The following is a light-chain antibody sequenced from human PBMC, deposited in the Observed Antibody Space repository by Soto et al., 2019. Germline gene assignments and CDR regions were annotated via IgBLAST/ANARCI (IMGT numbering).Light chain of an antibody. CDR3: SSYTTDTTLV. V-gene: IGLV2-18*02. CDR2: ECT. J-gene: IGLJ2*01. Sequence: QSALTQPPSVSGSPGQSVTISCTGTSSDVGSYNRVSWYQQPPGTAPKLMIYECTNRPSGVPDRFSGTKSGNTASLPISGLQAEDEADYYCSSYTTDTTLVFGGGTPLTVL. CDR1: SSDVGSYNR.